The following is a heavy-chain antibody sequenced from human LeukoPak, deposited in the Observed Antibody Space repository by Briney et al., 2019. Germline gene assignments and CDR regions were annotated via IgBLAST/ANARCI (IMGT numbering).Heavy chain of an antibody. J-gene: IGHJ3*02. CDR2: IKHAGSEK. CDR1: GVAPSDDW. V-gene: IGHV3-7*01. CDR3: ARVPRSGTSPGDSDI. Sequence: GRSLRLSCAASGVAPSDDWMTWVPGAPGKGVEWGANIKHAGSEKNYVEAVKGRFTISRDNDEKSMYPQMNSRRAEDTAVYYCARVPRSGTSPGDSDIWGQGTMVTVSS. D-gene: IGHD2-21*01.